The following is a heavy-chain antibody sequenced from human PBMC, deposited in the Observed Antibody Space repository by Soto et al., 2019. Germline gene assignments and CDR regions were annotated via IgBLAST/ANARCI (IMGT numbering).Heavy chain of an antibody. CDR1: GFSLSTSGVG. J-gene: IGHJ5*02. CDR3: AQILWFGELLCWFDP. V-gene: IGHV2-5*01. Sequence: GSGPTLVNPTQTLTLTCTFSGFSLSTSGVGVGWIRQPPGKALGWLALIYWNDDKRYSPSLKSRLTITKDTSKNQVVLTMTNMDPVDTATYYCAQILWFGELLCWFDPWGQGTLVTVSS. CDR2: IYWNDDK. D-gene: IGHD3-10*01.